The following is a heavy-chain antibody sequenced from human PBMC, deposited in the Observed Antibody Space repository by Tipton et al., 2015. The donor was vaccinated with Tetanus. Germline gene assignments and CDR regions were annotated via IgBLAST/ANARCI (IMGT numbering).Heavy chain of an antibody. V-gene: IGHV3-23*01. Sequence: SLRLSCAASGFTFSNYAMAWVRQAPGKGLEWVSGIRNRGDATYYADSVKGRFTISRDSSESTLYLQMNSLRPEDTAVYFCAKDYSSSSWTWSRRYFDLWGRGTLVAVSS. CDR3: AKDYSSSSWTWSRRYFDL. D-gene: IGHD6-6*01. CDR2: IRNRGDAT. CDR1: GFTFSNYA. J-gene: IGHJ2*01.